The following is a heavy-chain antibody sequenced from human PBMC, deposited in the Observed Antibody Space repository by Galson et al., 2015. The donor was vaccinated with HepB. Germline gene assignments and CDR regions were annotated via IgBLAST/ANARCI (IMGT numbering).Heavy chain of an antibody. Sequence: SLRLSCAASGFTFSSYAMNWVRQAPGKGLEWVAVMWYDGSIKYYKDSVRGRFTVSRDNSKNTLYLEMNSLRGEDTALYYCVQAPQVNLAFYWGQGTLVTVSS. CDR3: VQAPQVNLAFY. CDR1: GFTFSSYA. V-gene: IGHV3-33*01. CDR2: MWYDGSIK. D-gene: IGHD3-3*02. J-gene: IGHJ4*01.